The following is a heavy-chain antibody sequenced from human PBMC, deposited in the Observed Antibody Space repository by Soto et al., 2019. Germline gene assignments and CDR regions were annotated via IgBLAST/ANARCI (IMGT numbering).Heavy chain of an antibody. J-gene: IGHJ6*03. V-gene: IGHV4-34*01. D-gene: IGHD2-8*02. CDR2: INHSGST. CDR3: ARGNGILYWGPSSYYYYYMDV. CDR1: GGSFSGYY. Sequence: SETLSLTCAVYGGSFSGYYWSWIRQPPGKGLEWIGEINHSGSTNYNPSLKSRVTISVDTSKNQFSLKLSSVTAADTAVYYCARGNGILYWGPSSYYYYYMDVWGKGTTVTVSS.